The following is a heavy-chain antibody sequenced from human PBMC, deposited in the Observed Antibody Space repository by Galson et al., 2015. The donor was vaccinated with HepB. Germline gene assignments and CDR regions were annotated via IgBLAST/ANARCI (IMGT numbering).Heavy chain of an antibody. CDR2: ISAYNGNT. V-gene: IGHV1-18*01. CDR1: GYTFTSYG. CDR3: ARGGCSSTSCYGEEVDY. J-gene: IGHJ4*02. Sequence: SVKVSCKASGYTFTSYGISWVRQAPGQGLEWMGWISAYNGNTNYAQKLQGRVTMTTDTSTSTAYMELRSLRSDDTAAYYCARGGCSSTSCYGEEVDYWGQGTLVTVSS. D-gene: IGHD2-2*01.